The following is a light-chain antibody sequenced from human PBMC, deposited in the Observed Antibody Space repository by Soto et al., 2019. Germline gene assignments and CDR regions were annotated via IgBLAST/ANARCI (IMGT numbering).Light chain of an antibody. V-gene: IGKV3-11*01. J-gene: IGKJ4*01. CDR2: DSS. CDR3: HQRRVWPLT. Sequence: VLTQSPAILSLSPGERAILSCRASQSVNNYLAWYQQRPGQPPRLLIYDSSNRATGIPDRFSASGSGTDFTLTISSLEPEDFAVYYCHQRRVWPLTFGGGTKVEIK. CDR1: QSVNNY.